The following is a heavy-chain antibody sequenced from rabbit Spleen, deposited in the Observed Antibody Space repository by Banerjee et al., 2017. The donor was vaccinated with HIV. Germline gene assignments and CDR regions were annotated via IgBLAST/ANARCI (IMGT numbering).Heavy chain of an antibody. CDR3: ARDTGSSFSSYGMDL. CDR1: GFSFSDRDV. D-gene: IGHD8-1*01. J-gene: IGHJ6*01. CDR2: AYAGSSGST. V-gene: IGHV1S45*01. Sequence: QEQLVESGGGLVKPEGSLTLTCKASGFSFSDRDVMCWVRQAPGKGLEWVACAYAGSSGSTYSATWATGRFTISKTSSTTVTLQMTSLTAADTATYFCARDTGSSFSSYGMDLWGPGTLVTVS.